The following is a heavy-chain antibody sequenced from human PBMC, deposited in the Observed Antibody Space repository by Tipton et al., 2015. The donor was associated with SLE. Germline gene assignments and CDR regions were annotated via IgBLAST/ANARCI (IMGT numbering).Heavy chain of an antibody. CDR3: ARDYGENWLDP. J-gene: IGHJ5*02. Sequence: TLSLTCSVSGGSINNYHWNWIRQTPGKGLEWIGYIYSSGGTDYNPSLKSRLTISVETSKNQFSLKLSSATAADTAVYYCARDYGENWLDPWGQGTLVTVSS. V-gene: IGHV4-4*08. CDR1: GGSINNYH. CDR2: IYSSGGT. D-gene: IGHD4-17*01.